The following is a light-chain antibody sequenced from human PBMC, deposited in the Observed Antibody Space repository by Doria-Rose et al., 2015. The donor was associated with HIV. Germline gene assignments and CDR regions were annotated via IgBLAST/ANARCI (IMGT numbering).Light chain of an antibody. J-gene: IGKJ1*01. CDR2: AAS. V-gene: IGKV1-39*01. CDR3: QQSYSTPQT. Sequence: IQMTQSPSSLSASVGDRVTITCRASQTISSYLNWYQQKPGKAPKLLIYAASSLQSGVPSRFSGSGSGIDFTLTISSLQPEDFATYYCQQSYSTPQTFGQGTKVEIK. CDR1: QTISSY.